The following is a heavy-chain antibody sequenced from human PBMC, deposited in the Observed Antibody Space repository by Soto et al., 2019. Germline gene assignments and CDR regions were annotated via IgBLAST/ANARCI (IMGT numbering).Heavy chain of an antibody. CDR3: ARLKRVYSGYYYYSYYGMDG. J-gene: IGHJ6*01. D-gene: IGHD5-12*01. CDR1: GGSFSGYY. V-gene: IGHV4-34*01. Sequence: SETLSLTCAVYGGSFSGYYWSWIRQPPGKGLEWIGEINHSGSTNYNPSLKSRVTISLDTSKNQFSLTLSSLTAADTAVYYCARLKRVYSGYYYYSYYGMDGWGHGTTVTV. CDR2: INHSGST.